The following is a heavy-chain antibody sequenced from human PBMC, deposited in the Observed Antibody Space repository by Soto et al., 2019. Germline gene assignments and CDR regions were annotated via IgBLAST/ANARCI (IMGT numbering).Heavy chain of an antibody. CDR1: GGTFSSYT. Sequence: QVQLVQSGAEVKKPGSSVKVSCKASGGTFSSYTISWVRQAPGQGLEWMGRIIPILGIANYAQKFQGRVTITADKTTGTADMELVGLRSEDTAVYYCARLNKLEGGSGAEPPAINDIWGQGTMVTVSS. J-gene: IGHJ3*02. CDR2: IIPILGIA. V-gene: IGHV1-69*02. D-gene: IGHD1-1*01. CDR3: ARLNKLEGGSGAEPPAINDI.